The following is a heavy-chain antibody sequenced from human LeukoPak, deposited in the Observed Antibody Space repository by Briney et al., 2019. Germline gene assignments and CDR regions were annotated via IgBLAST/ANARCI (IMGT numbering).Heavy chain of an antibody. J-gene: IGHJ4*02. D-gene: IGHD6-19*01. Sequence: SVKVSCKASGGTFSSYAISWVRQAPGQGLEWMGGIIPIFGTANYAQKFQGRVTITADESTSTAYMELSSLRSEDTAVYYCARIGWSQYYFDYWGQGTLVTVSS. CDR1: GGTFSSYA. V-gene: IGHV1-69*01. CDR3: ARIGWSQYYFDY. CDR2: IIPIFGTA.